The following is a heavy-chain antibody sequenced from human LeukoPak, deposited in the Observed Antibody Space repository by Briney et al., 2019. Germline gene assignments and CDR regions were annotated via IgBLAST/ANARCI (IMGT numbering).Heavy chain of an antibody. CDR3: ARVDIVVVPAAIRYFDY. J-gene: IGHJ4*02. D-gene: IGHD2-2*01. CDR1: GYTFTSYG. Sequence: ASVKVSFKASGYTFTSYGISWVRQAPGQGLEWMGWISAYNGNTNYAQKLQGRVTMTTDTSTRTAYMELRSLRSDDTAVYYCARVDIVVVPAAIRYFDYWGQGTLVTVSS. CDR2: ISAYNGNT. V-gene: IGHV1-18*01.